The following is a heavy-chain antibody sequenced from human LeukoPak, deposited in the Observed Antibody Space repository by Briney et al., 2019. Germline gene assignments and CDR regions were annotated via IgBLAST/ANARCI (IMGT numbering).Heavy chain of an antibody. V-gene: IGHV5-51*01. D-gene: IGHD3-3*01. J-gene: IGHJ3*02. CDR1: GYSFTNYW. CDR3: ARPLSEDFWSGYDAFDI. Sequence: GESLKISCKASGYSFTNYWIGWVRQMPGKGLEWMGIIYPGDSETRYSPSFQGQVTISADKSTRTAYLQWNSLKASDTAMYYCARPLSEDFWSGYDAFDIWGQGTMVTVSS. CDR2: IYPGDSET.